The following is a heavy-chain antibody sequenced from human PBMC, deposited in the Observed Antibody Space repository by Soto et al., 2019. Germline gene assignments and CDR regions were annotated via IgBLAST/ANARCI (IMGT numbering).Heavy chain of an antibody. J-gene: IGHJ5*02. CDR3: ARCLSGPLNWFDP. CDR1: DYTFTSYG. Sequence: QVPLVQSGAEVRKPGTSVKVSCKASDYTFTSYGISWVRQAPGQGLEWMGWISVYNGHTNYAQKLQGRVTMTTDTSTSTAYMELRSLRSDDTAVYYCARCLSGPLNWFDPWGQGTQVTVSS. CDR2: ISVYNGHT. D-gene: IGHD3-16*01. V-gene: IGHV1-18*01.